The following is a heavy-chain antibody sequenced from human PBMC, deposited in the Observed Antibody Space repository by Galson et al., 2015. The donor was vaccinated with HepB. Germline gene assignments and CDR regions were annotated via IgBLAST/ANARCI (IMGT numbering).Heavy chain of an antibody. CDR2: ISGSGATT. CDR3: AKYYYDSSDWGDFDY. CDR1: GFTFSSYA. D-gene: IGHD3-22*01. J-gene: IGHJ4*02. V-gene: IGHV3-23*01. Sequence: SLRLSCAASGFTFSSYAMSWVRQAPGKGLEWVSAISGSGATTYYADSVKGRFTISRDNSKNTLYLQMNSLRAEDTAVYYCAKYYYDSSDWGDFDYWGQGTLVTVSS.